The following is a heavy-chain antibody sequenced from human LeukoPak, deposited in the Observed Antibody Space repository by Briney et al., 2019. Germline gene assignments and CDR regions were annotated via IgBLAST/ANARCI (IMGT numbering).Heavy chain of an antibody. Sequence: PGGSLRLSCAASGFTFSSYWMSWVRQAPGKGLEWVAFIRYDGSNKYYAASVEGRFTISRDNSKNTLYLQMNSLSGDDTAVYYCAKDLEGATVGIRYWGQGTLVTVSS. CDR1: GFTFSSYW. CDR3: AKDLEGATVGIRY. V-gene: IGHV3-30*02. D-gene: IGHD6-13*01. CDR2: IRYDGSNK. J-gene: IGHJ4*02.